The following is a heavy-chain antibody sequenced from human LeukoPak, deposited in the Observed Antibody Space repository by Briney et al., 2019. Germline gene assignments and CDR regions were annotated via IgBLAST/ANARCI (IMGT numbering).Heavy chain of an antibody. J-gene: IGHJ4*02. CDR3: ARGADYGDQHEYFFDY. Sequence: SETLSLTCTVSGVSISSSYSYWGWIRQPPGMGLEWIGSIYYTGNTYYNASLKSQVSISIDTSKNQFSLKLTSVTAADTAVYYCARGADYGDQHEYFFDYWGQGTLVTVSS. D-gene: IGHD4-17*01. CDR1: GVSISSSYSY. V-gene: IGHV4-39*01. CDR2: IYYTGNT.